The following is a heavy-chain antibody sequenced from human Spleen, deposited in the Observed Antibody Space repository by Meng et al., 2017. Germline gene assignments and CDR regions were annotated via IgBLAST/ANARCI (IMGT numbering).Heavy chain of an antibody. D-gene: IGHD3-3*01. V-gene: IGHV3-23*01. Sequence: GESLKISCAASGFSFSSYAMSWVRHAPGKGLEWVSALSGGGFTTYYADSVKGRFTISRDNSKNTLYLQMNSLRAEDTALYYCAVLRGQTGYWGQGTLVTVSS. CDR1: GFSFSSYA. CDR3: AVLRGQTGY. J-gene: IGHJ4*02. CDR2: LSGGGFTT.